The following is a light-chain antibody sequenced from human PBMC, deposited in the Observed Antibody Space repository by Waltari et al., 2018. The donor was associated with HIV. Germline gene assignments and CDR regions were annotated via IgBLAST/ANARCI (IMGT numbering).Light chain of an antibody. CDR1: SSAVGYYNY. CDR2: DVL. V-gene: IGLV2-11*01. Sequence: QSALTQPRSVSGSPGQSVTISCTGTSSAVGYYNYVSWYRKYPGKAPKVLIYDVLKRPSGVPDRFSGSKSGNTASLTISGLQAEDEADYYCCASAGRYTLFCGGTKLTVL. CDR3: CASAGRYTL. J-gene: IGLJ2*01.